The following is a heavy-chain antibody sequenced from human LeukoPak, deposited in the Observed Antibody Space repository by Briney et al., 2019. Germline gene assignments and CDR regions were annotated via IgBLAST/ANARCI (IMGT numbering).Heavy chain of an antibody. D-gene: IGHD1-26*01. Sequence: SETLSLTCTVSGGSISSYYWSWIRQPPGKGLEGIGYIYYSGSTNYNPSLKSRVTISVDTSKNQFSLKLSSVTAADTAVYYCARDRGWELDAFDIWGQGTMVTVSS. CDR2: IYYSGST. V-gene: IGHV4-59*01. CDR3: ARDRGWELDAFDI. J-gene: IGHJ3*02. CDR1: GGSISSYY.